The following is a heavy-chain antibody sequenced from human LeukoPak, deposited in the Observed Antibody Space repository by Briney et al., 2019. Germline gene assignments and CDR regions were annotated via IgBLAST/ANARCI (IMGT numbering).Heavy chain of an antibody. V-gene: IGHV3-48*01. CDR2: ISFSSATI. D-gene: IGHD3-10*01. J-gene: IGHJ3*02. Sequence: GGSLKLSCEASGFTFGSYSMNWVRQAPGKGLEWVSYISFSSATIHYADSVKGRFTVSRDNAKNSLYLQMNSLRAEDTALYFCARDTHYYGSGSPAFDIWGQGTMVTVSS. CDR1: GFTFGSYS. CDR3: ARDTHYYGSGSPAFDI.